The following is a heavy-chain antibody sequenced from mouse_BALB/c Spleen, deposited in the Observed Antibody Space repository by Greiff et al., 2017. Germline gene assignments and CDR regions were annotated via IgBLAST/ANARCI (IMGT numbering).Heavy chain of an antibody. J-gene: IGHJ4*01. D-gene: IGHD1-2*01. Sequence: DVQLQESGPGLVKPSQSLSLTCTVTGYSITSDYAWNWIRQFPGNKLEWMGYISYSGSTSYNPSLKSRISITRDTSKNQFFLQLNSVTTEDTATYYCARWLLRPYYAMDYWGQGTSVTVSS. CDR2: ISYSGST. CDR3: ARWLLRPYYAMDY. CDR1: GYSITSDYA. V-gene: IGHV3-2*02.